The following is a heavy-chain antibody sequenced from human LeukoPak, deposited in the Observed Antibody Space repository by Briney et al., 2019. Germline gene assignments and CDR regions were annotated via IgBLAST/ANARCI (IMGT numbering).Heavy chain of an antibody. CDR2: INVYSGGA. J-gene: IGHJ6*02. V-gene: IGHV1-2*02. Sequence: ASVKVSCKASGYTFTDYFMHWVRQAPGQGLEWMGCINVYSGGAHFAQKFQGRLIMTSDTSLNTVNMELSSLRSDDTAVYYCARDILGRSRGGSNYFGMEVWGQGTTVTVSS. D-gene: IGHD2-15*01. CDR3: ARDILGRSRGGSNYFGMEV. CDR1: GYTFTDYF.